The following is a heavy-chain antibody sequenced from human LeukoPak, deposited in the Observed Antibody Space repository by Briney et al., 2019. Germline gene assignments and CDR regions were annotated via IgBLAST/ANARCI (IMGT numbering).Heavy chain of an antibody. V-gene: IGHV1-8*01. Sequence: ASVKVSCKASGYTFTSYDINWVRQATGQGLEWMGWMNPNSGNTGYAQKFQGRVTMTRNTSISTAYMELSSLRSEDTAVYYCARGGGRPATARAPVLYYFDYWGQGTLVTVSS. CDR3: ARGGGRPATARAPVLYYFDY. CDR1: GYTFTSYD. J-gene: IGHJ4*02. D-gene: IGHD2-21*02. CDR2: MNPNSGNT.